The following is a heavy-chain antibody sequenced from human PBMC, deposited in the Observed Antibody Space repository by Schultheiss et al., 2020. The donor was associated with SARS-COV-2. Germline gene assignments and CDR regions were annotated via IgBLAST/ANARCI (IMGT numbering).Heavy chain of an antibody. D-gene: IGHD2-15*01. CDR2: ISGSGGST. CDR1: GFTFSSSW. V-gene: IGHV3-23*01. J-gene: IGHJ6*03. Sequence: GGSLRLSCAASGFTFSSSWMHWVCQAPEKGLEWVSAISGSGGSTYYADSVKGRFTISRDNSKNTLYLQMNSLRAEDTAVYYCAREVGYYYYMDVWGKGTTVTVSS. CDR3: AREVGYYYYMDV.